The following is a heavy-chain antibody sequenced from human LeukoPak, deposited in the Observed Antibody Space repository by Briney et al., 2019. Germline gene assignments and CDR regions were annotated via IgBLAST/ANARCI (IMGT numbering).Heavy chain of an antibody. V-gene: IGHV3-43*02. J-gene: IGHJ6*02. CDR2: ISGDGGST. CDR1: GLIFDDYA. D-gene: IGHD5-18*01. Sequence: GGSLRLSCAAPGLIFDDYAMHWVRQAPGKGLEWVSLISGDGGSTYYADSVKGRFTISRDNTKNSLYLQMSSLSTEDTALYYCAKDIGYSFGYYYFYNMDVWGQGTTVTVSS. CDR3: AKDIGYSFGYYYFYNMDV.